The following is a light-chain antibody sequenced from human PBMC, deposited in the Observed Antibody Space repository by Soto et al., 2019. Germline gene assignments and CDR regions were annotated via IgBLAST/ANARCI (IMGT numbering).Light chain of an antibody. CDR3: QKYNSALFT. CDR2: AAS. V-gene: IGKV1-27*01. Sequence: IQMTQSPSSLSASVGHRVTITCRASQGVSNYLAWYQQKPGKVPKLLIYAASTLQSGVPSRFSGSGSGTDFTLTISSLQPEDVATYYCQKYNSALFTFGPGTKVDIK. J-gene: IGKJ3*01. CDR1: QGVSNY.